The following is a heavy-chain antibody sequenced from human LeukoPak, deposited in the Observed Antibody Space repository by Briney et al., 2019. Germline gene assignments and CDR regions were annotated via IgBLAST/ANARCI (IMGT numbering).Heavy chain of an antibody. D-gene: IGHD2-2*02. CDR3: AISYQLLYLTY. Sequence: GSSVKVSCKASGYTFTSYGISWVRQAPGQGLEWMGWISAYNGNTNYAQKLQGRVTMTTDTSTSTAYMELRSLRSDDTAVYYCAISYQLLYLTYWGQGTLVTVSS. J-gene: IGHJ4*02. V-gene: IGHV1-18*01. CDR2: ISAYNGNT. CDR1: GYTFTSYG.